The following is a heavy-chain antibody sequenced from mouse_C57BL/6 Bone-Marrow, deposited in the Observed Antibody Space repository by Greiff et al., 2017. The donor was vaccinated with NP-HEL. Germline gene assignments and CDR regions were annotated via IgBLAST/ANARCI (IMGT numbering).Heavy chain of an antibody. J-gene: IGHJ4*01. CDR3: TTGGSSPYAMDY. V-gene: IGHV14-4*01. D-gene: IGHD1-1*01. CDR2: IDPENGDT. CDR1: GFNIKDDY. Sequence: EVHLVESGAELVRPGASVKLSCTVSGFNIKDDYMHWVKQRPEQGLEWIGWIDPENGDTEYASKFPGQATITADTSSNTAYLQLSSLTSEDTAVYYCTTGGSSPYAMDYWGQGTSVTVSS.